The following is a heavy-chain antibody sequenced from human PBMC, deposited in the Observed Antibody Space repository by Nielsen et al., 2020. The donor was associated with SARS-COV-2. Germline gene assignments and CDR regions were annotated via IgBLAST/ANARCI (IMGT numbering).Heavy chain of an antibody. CDR2: ISWNSGSI. D-gene: IGHD6-13*01. J-gene: IGHJ4*02. CDR3: AKAELGIAAAGLDY. Sequence: GGSLTLSCAASGFTFDDYAMHWVRQAPGKGLEWVSGISWNSGSIGYADSVKGRFTISRDNAKNSLYLQMNSLRAEDTALYYCAKAELGIAAAGLDYWGQGTLVTVSS. V-gene: IGHV3-9*01. CDR1: GFTFDDYA.